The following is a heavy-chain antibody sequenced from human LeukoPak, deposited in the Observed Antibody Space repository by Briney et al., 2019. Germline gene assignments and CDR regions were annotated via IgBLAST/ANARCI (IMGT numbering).Heavy chain of an antibody. CDR3: AKDSAKKYDDY. V-gene: IGHV3-23*01. J-gene: IGHJ4*02. Sequence: PGGSLRLSCAASGFPFSTYWMSWVRQAPGKGLEWVSGISGSDGSTNYADSVKGRFTISRENSKNTLYLQMNSLRAEDTAVYYCAKDSAKKYDDYWGQGTLVTVSS. CDR1: GFPFSTYW. D-gene: IGHD2/OR15-2a*01. CDR2: ISGSDGST.